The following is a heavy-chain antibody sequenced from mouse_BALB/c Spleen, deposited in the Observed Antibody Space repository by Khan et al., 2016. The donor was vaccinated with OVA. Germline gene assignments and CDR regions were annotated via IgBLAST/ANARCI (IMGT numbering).Heavy chain of an antibody. CDR1: GYTFTDYN. V-gene: IGHV1-77*01. J-gene: IGHJ3*01. Sequence: QVQLQQSGAELARPGTSVKLSCKASGYTFTDYNINWVKQRTGQGLEWIGEIYPGSGNTYYSEKFKGKATLTADKSSSTAYMQLSSLTSEYSAVYVCAREWGAWFPYWGQGTLVTVSA. CDR2: IYPGSGNT. CDR3: AREWGAWFPY.